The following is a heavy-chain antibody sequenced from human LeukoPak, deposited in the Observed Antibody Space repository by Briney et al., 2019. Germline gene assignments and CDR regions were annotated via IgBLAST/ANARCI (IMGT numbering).Heavy chain of an antibody. D-gene: IGHD4-23*01. CDR3: AKGSYGGNPTGAFDI. V-gene: IGHV3-30*18. Sequence: GGSLRLSCAASGFTFSSYGMHWVRQAPGKGLEWVADISYDGSNKYYADSVKGRFTISRDNSKNTLYLQMNSLRAEDTAVYYCAKGSYGGNPTGAFDIWGQGTMVTVSS. CDR1: GFTFSSYG. J-gene: IGHJ3*02. CDR2: ISYDGSNK.